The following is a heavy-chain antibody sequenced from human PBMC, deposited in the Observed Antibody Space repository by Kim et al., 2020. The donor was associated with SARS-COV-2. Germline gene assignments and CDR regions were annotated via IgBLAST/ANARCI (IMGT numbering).Heavy chain of an antibody. CDR1: GFTFDDYA. CDR3: AKVDYDYVWGYAFDI. Sequence: GGSLRLSCAASGFTFDDYAMHWVRQAPGKGLEWVSGISWNSGSIGYADSVKGRFTISRDNAKNSLYLQMNSLRAEDTALYYCAKVDYDYVWGYAFDIWGQGTMVTVSS. D-gene: IGHD3-16*01. CDR2: ISWNSGSI. J-gene: IGHJ3*02. V-gene: IGHV3-9*01.